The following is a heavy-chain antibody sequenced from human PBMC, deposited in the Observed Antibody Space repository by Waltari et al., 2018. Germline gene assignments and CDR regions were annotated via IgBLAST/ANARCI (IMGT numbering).Heavy chain of an antibody. CDR1: GGSISSYY. CDR2: IYYSGIT. D-gene: IGHD3-3*01. J-gene: IGHJ3*02. V-gene: IGHV4-59*01. CDR3: ARGARRVESGAFDI. Sequence: QVQLQESGPGLVKPSETLSLTCPVSGGSISSYYWRWIRRPPGKGLEWIGYIYYSGITNYNPSLKSRVTISVDTSKNQFSLKLSSVTAADTAVYYCARGARRVESGAFDIWGQGTMVTVSS.